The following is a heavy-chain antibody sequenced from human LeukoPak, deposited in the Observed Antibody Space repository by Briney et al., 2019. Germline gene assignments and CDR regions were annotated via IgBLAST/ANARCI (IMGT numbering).Heavy chain of an antibody. J-gene: IGHJ2*01. Sequence: PGGSLRLSCTASGFTLSNYWMTWVRQAPGKGLEWVAKIEKDGSATYQVDSMKGRFTVARDNAAYSLYLQMSNLGVEDTALYSCARAGVTNQLGETYWYFDLWGRGTLVTVSS. D-gene: IGHD1-1*01. CDR3: ARAGVTNQLGETYWYFDL. V-gene: IGHV3-7*01. CDR1: GFTLSNYW. CDR2: IEKDGSAT.